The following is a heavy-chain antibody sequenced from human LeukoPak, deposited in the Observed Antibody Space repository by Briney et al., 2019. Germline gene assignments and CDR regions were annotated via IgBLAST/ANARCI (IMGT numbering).Heavy chain of an antibody. CDR3: ARGSGSSWFY. CDR2: IYYSGST. V-gene: IGHV4-59*01. CDR1: GGSISSYY. D-gene: IGHD6-13*01. Sequence: SETLSLTCTVSGGSISSYYWSWIRQPPGKGLEWIGYIYYSGSTDYNPSLKSRVTMSVDTSKNQFSLKLSSVTAADTAVYYCARGSGSSWFYWGQGTLVTVSS. J-gene: IGHJ4*02.